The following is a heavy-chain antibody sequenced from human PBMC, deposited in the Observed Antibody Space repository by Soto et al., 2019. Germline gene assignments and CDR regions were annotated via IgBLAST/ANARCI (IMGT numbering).Heavy chain of an antibody. J-gene: IGHJ4*02. CDR1: GGSFSGYY. CDR2: INHSGST. CDR3: ARVTSVSSGYVDY. D-gene: IGHD3-22*01. Sequence: SETLSLTCAVYGGSFSGYYWSWIRQPPGKGLEWIGEINHSGSTNYNPSLKSRVTISVDTSKNQFSLKLSSVTAADTAVYYCARVTSVSSGYVDYWGQGTLVTVSS. V-gene: IGHV4-34*01.